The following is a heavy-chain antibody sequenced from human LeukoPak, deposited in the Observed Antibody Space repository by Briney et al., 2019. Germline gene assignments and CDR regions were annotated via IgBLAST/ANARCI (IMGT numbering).Heavy chain of an antibody. D-gene: IGHD3-10*01. CDR1: GGSFSGYY. V-gene: IGHV4-34*01. J-gene: IGHJ5*02. CDR3: ARESGSGSPFDP. CDR2: INHSGST. Sequence: SETLSLTCAVYGGSFSGYYWSWIRQPPGKGLEWIGEINHSGSTNYNPSLKSRVTISVDTSKNQFSLKLSSVTAADTAVYYCARESGSGSPFDPWGQGTLVTVSS.